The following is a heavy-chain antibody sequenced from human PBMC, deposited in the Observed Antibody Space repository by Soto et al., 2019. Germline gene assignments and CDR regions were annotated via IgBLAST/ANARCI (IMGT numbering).Heavy chain of an antibody. D-gene: IGHD3-3*01. V-gene: IGHV4-59*01. Sequence: QVQLQESGPGLVKPSETLSPTCTVSGGSISSYYWSWIRQSPGKGLEWIGYMYYSGSTNYNPSLKSRVTISIDTSRNQFSLKLSSVTAADTAVYYCARGTFGVVKDWGQGTLVTVSS. CDR2: MYYSGST. CDR3: ARGTFGVVKD. CDR1: GGSISSYY. J-gene: IGHJ4*02.